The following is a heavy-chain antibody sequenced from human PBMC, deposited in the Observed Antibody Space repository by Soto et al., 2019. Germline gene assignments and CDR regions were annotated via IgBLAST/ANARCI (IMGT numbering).Heavy chain of an antibody. D-gene: IGHD6-19*01. CDR2: MNPNSGNT. J-gene: IGHJ4*02. CDR3: ARDPPSSGWYRADY. Sequence: ASVQVSCKASGYTFTSYDINWVRQATGQGLEWMGWMNPNSGNTGYAQKFQGRVTMTRNTSISTAYMELSSLRSEDTAVYYCARDPPSSGWYRADYWGQGTLVTVSS. V-gene: IGHV1-8*01. CDR1: GYTFTSYD.